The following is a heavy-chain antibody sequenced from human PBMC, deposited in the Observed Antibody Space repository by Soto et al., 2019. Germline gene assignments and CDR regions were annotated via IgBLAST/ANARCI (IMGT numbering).Heavy chain of an antibody. Sequence: LSLTSTVPGGSISSNYWGWIRQPPGKGLEWIGYIYYSGSTNYNPSLKSRVTISVDTSKNQFSLKLSSVTAADTAVYYCARGSRSSSWSLCDPWGQGTQVTVSS. CDR2: IYYSGST. V-gene: IGHV4-59*01. J-gene: IGHJ5*02. CDR3: ARGSRSSSWSLCDP. D-gene: IGHD6-13*01. CDR1: GGSISSNY.